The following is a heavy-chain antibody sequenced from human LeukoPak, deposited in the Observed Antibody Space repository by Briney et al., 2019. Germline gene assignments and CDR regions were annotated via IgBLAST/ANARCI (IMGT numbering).Heavy chain of an antibody. Sequence: GESLKISCEGSEYSFTNHWIAWVRQMPGKGLEWMGIIYPSDSDTTYSPSFQGQVTISADKSINTAYLQWISLKPSDTALYYCAKHRPGYSGGPYYFDSWGQGTLVTVSS. V-gene: IGHV5-51*01. J-gene: IGHJ4*02. CDR2: IYPSDSDT. CDR1: EYSFTNHW. CDR3: AKHRPGYSGGPYYFDS. D-gene: IGHD6-19*01.